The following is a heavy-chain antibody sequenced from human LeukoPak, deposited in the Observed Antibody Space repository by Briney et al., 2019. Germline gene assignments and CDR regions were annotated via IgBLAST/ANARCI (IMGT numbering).Heavy chain of an antibody. CDR3: AKEPPGGVQEYYFDY. CDR2: ISYDGKDK. D-gene: IGHD2-8*01. Sequence: PGGSLRLSCATSGFTFSNFGMNWVRQAPGKGLQWVAFISYDGKDKYYSDSVKGRITISRDNSKSTLYVQMDSLRAEDTAVYYCAKEPPGGVQEYYFDYWGQGTLVTVSS. V-gene: IGHV3-30*02. J-gene: IGHJ4*02. CDR1: GFTFSNFG.